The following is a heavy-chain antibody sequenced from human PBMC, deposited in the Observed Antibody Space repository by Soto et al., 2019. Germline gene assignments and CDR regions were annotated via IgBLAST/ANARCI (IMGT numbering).Heavy chain of an antibody. CDR2: VYYLGGT. V-gene: IGHV4-39*01. CDR3: ASLYMALDY. D-gene: IGHD2-2*02. CDR1: GDSINSSDYH. Sequence: QVQLQESGPGLVKPSETLSLICTVSGDSINSSDYHWGWIRQPPGKGLEWIGSVYYLGGTHSNPALLSRVTISVDTPGSQFTLKLRSVTAADTAVYYCASLYMALDYWGQGSLVTVSS. J-gene: IGHJ4*02.